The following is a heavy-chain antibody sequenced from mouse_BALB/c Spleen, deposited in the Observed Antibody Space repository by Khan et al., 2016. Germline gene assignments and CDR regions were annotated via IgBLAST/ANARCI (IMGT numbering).Heavy chain of an antibody. J-gene: IGHJ1*01. CDR2: IIYSGST. Sequence: VQLKESGPGLVKPSQSLSLTCTVTGYSITNDYAWNWIRQFPGNKLEWMGYIIYSGSTSYNPSFKSRVSITRDTSKNQFFLQLNSVTPEDTATXFCGRHQLAEWYFDVWGAGTTVTVSS. CDR3: GRHQLAEWYFDV. D-gene: IGHD4-1*02. V-gene: IGHV3-2*02. CDR1: GYSITNDYA.